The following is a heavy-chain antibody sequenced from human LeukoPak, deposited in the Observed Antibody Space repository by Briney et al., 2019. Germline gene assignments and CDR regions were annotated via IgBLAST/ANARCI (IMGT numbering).Heavy chain of an antibody. J-gene: IGHJ4*02. CDR1: GFTFSSYA. V-gene: IGHV3-23*01. CDR3: ANHNIATFDY. CDR2: ISGTGANT. D-gene: IGHD2/OR15-2a*01. Sequence: GGSLRLSCAASGFTFSSYAMSWVRQAAGKGLEWVSAISGTGANTYYADSVKGRFTISRDNSKNTLYLQMNSLRADDTAVYYCANHNIATFDYWGQGTLVTVSS.